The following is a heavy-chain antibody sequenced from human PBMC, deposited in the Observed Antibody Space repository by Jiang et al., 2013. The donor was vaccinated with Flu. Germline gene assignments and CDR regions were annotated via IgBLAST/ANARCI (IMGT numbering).Heavy chain of an antibody. Sequence: KPTQTLTLTCSFSGFSFATSGVGVGWIRQPPGKALEWLALIYWDDDKRYSPSLKSRLTLTKDTSKNQVVLTMTNMDPVDTATYYCVSLYGDGGAEYWGQGNPGHRLL. D-gene: IGHD4-17*01. J-gene: IGHJ4*02. CDR1: GFSFATSGVG. CDR2: IYWDDDK. V-gene: IGHV2-5*02. CDR3: VSLYGDGGAEY.